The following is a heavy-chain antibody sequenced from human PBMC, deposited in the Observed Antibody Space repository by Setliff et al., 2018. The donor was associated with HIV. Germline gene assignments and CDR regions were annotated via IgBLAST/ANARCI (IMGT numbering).Heavy chain of an antibody. J-gene: IGHJ6*02. Sequence: SETLSLTCTVSGGSISSGSYYWSWIRQPAGKGLEWIGHIYTSGSTNYNPSLKSRVTISVDTSKNQFSLKPSSVTAADTAVYYCARAEQQLPYYYYYYGMDVWGQGTTVTVSS. CDR2: IYTSGST. CDR3: ARAEQQLPYYYYYYGMDV. CDR1: GGSISSGSYY. V-gene: IGHV4-61*09. D-gene: IGHD6-13*01.